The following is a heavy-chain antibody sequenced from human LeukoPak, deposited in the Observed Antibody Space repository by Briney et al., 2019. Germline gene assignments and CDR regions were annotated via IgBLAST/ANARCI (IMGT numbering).Heavy chain of an antibody. CDR3: ARESDSSGWYDS. J-gene: IGHJ5*01. CDR2: IRGDGGST. CDR1: GFSFDDYA. D-gene: IGHD3-22*01. Sequence: AGSLRLSCAAPGFSFDDYAIHWVRQAPGKGLEWVSLIRGDGGSTFYADSVKGRFTISRDNSKNSLYLQMSSLRSEDTALYYCARESDSSGWYDSWGQGTLVTVSS. V-gene: IGHV3-43*02.